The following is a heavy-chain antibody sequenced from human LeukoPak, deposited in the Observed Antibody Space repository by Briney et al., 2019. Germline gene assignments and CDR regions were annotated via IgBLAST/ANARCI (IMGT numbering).Heavy chain of an antibody. CDR3: AKVLVGSTSDFDY. V-gene: IGHV3-30*18. Sequence: ISYDGSNKYYAHSVKGRFTISRDNSKNTLYLQMNSLRAEDTAVYYCAKVLVGSTSDFDYWGQGTLVTVSS. D-gene: IGHD2-2*01. J-gene: IGHJ4*02. CDR2: ISYDGSNK.